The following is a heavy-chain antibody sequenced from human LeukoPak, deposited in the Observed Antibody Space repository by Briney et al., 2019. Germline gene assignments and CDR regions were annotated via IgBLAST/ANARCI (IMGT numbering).Heavy chain of an antibody. J-gene: IGHJ4*02. Sequence: QPGGSLRLSCAASGFTVSSNHMSWVRQAPGKGLEWVSVIYSGGSTYYADSVKGRFTISRDNSKNTLYLQMNSLRAEDTAVYYCARWVYSSGWYVFDYWGQGTLVTVSS. D-gene: IGHD6-19*01. V-gene: IGHV3-53*01. CDR3: ARWVYSSGWYVFDY. CDR1: GFTVSSNH. CDR2: IYSGGST.